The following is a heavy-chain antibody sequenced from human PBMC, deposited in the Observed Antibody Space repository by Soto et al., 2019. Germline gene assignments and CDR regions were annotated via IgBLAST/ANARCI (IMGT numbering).Heavy chain of an antibody. V-gene: IGHV4-31*03. Sequence: SETLSLTCTVSGDAIYIGGYYWTWIRQHPGKGLEWIGYIYHTGKTYYNPSLESRVTMSVDTSKNQFSLKLASVTAADTAVYYCASDGSSTANWIDPWGQGTLVAVSS. CDR2: IYHTGKT. J-gene: IGHJ5*02. D-gene: IGHD2-2*01. CDR1: GDAIYIGGYY. CDR3: ASDGSSTANWIDP.